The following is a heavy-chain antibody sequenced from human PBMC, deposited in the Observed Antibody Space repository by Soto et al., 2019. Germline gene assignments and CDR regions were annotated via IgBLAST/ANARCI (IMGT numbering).Heavy chain of an antibody. Sequence: PGGSLRLSCAASGFTVSSNYISWGRQAPGKGLEWVSVIYSGGSTYYADSVKGRFTISRDNSKNTLYLQMNSLRAEDTAVYYCASVVTGGVRYCSSTSCYTALGAFDIWGQGTMVTISS. CDR2: IYSGGST. CDR1: GFTVSSNY. V-gene: IGHV3-53*01. D-gene: IGHD2-2*02. CDR3: ASVVTGGVRYCSSTSCYTALGAFDI. J-gene: IGHJ3*02.